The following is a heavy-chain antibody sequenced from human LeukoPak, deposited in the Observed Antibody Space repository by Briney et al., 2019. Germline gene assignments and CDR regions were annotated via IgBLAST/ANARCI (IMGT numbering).Heavy chain of an antibody. CDR2: ISERGGST. CDR1: GISLSNYA. D-gene: IGHD3-10*01. V-gene: IGHV3-23*01. Sequence: GGSLRLSCVVSGISLSNYAMTWVRQAPGKGLEWVSYISERGGSTTYADSVKGRFTISRDTSLNTLYLQMASLRAEDTAVYFCVKRGIVIRGILVIGYHQEAYHYDFWGQGVLVTVSS. CDR3: VKRGIVIRGILVIGYHQEAYHYDF. J-gene: IGHJ4*02.